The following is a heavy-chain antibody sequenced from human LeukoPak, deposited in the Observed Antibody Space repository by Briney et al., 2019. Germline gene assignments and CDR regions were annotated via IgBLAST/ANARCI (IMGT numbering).Heavy chain of an antibody. V-gene: IGHV1-46*01. J-gene: IGHJ4*02. Sequence: GASVKVSCKSSEHTFTTYYIHWVRQAPGQGLEWMGIINPSGSKTDYAQKFQRRVTMTRDTSTSTVYMELSSLTSEDTAVYYCATDGGRTYYGYWGQGTLVTVSS. CDR1: EHTFTTYY. CDR2: INPSGSKT. CDR3: ATDGGRTYYGY. D-gene: IGHD3-3*01.